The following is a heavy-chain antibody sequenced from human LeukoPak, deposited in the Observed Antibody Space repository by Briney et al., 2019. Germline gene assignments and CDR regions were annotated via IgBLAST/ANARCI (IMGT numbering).Heavy chain of an antibody. CDR3: ARGDWGDASDI. D-gene: IGHD7-27*01. J-gene: IGHJ3*02. V-gene: IGHV1-18*01. CDR2: ISANNGNT. CDR1: GFTFNDFV. Sequence: ASVKVSCKASGFTFNDFVFNWVRQAPGQGLEWMGWISANNGNTHYTQKFQGRVTMTTDTSTSATYMEMRSLRSDDTAMYYCARGDWGDASDIWGQGTLVTVSS.